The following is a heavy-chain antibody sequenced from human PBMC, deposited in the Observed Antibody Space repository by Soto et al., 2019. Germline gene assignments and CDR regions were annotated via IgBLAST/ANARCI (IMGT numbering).Heavy chain of an antibody. CDR2: ISSNGGST. V-gene: IGHV3-64*01. CDR1: GFTFSSYA. Sequence: GGSLRLSCAASGFTFSSYAMHWVRQAPGKGLEYVSAISSNGGSTYYANSVKGRFTISRDNSKNTLYLQMGSLRAEDMAVYYCARSNAPHRTVELSFDYWGQGTLVTVSS. J-gene: IGHJ4*02. D-gene: IGHD1-7*01. CDR3: ARSNAPHRTVELSFDY.